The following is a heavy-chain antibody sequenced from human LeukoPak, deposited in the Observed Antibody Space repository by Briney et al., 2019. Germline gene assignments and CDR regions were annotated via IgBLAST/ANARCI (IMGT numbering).Heavy chain of an antibody. CDR3: AKPRDIDSWAFDV. V-gene: IGHV3-74*01. Sequence: GGSLRLSCAASGFTFNTNWMHWVRQAPGKGLVWVSRINPDGSVTTYADSVKGRFTISRDNAKNTLFLQMNSLRTEDTAVFYCAKPRDIDSWAFDVWGQGTMVTVSS. CDR1: GFTFNTNW. D-gene: IGHD2-15*01. J-gene: IGHJ3*01. CDR2: INPDGSVT.